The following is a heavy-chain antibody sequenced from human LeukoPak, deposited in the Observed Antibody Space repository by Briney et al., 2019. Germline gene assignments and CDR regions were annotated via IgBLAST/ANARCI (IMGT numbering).Heavy chain of an antibody. Sequence: ASVKVSCKASGYTFTSYDINWVRQATGQGLEWMGWMNPNSGNTGYAQKFQGRVTMTRNTSISTAYMELSSLRSEDTAVYYCARGSLYCTNGVCYRNPPFDYWGQGTLVTVSS. D-gene: IGHD2-8*01. CDR1: GYTFTSYD. CDR2: MNPNSGNT. CDR3: ARGSLYCTNGVCYRNPPFDY. V-gene: IGHV1-8*01. J-gene: IGHJ4*02.